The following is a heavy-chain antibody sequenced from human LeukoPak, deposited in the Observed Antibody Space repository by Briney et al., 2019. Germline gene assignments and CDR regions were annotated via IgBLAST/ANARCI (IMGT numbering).Heavy chain of an antibody. CDR3: ARDRGGSYFDY. Sequence: QSGGSLRLSCAASGFTVRSNYMSWVRQAPGKGLEWVSVIYSGGSTYYADSVKGRFTTSRDNSKNTLYLQMNRLRAADTAVYYCARDRGGSYFDYWGQGTLVTVSS. V-gene: IGHV3-66*02. CDR2: IYSGGST. D-gene: IGHD1-26*01. J-gene: IGHJ4*02. CDR1: GFTVRSNY.